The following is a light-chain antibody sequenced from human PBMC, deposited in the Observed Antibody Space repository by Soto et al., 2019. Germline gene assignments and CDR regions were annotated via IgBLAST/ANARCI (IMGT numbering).Light chain of an antibody. CDR2: DAS. CDR3: QQHPNWPAYT. Sequence: EIVLTQSPATLSLSPGERATLSCRASQSVSSYLAWYQQKPGQAPRLLIYDASSRATGIPARFSGSGSGTNFTITISSLEPEDVAVYYCQQHPNWPAYTFGQGTKLEIK. V-gene: IGKV3-11*01. J-gene: IGKJ2*01. CDR1: QSVSSY.